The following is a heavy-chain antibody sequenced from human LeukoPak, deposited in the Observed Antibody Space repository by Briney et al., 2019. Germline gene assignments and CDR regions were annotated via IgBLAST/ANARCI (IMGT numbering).Heavy chain of an antibody. CDR2: ISGSGGSK. CDR3: AKEGVQGSGNDYYYYYYYYMDG. Sequence: GGSRSLASAADGFTFSDYHMSWNRQLAGKGLEWVSAISGSGGSKYYADSVKGRFTISRDNSKNTLYLQMNSLRAEDTAVYYCAKEGVQGSGNDYYYYYYYYMDGWGKGTTVTVSS. D-gene: IGHD4-11*01. V-gene: IGHV3-23*01. J-gene: IGHJ6*03. CDR1: GFTFSDYH.